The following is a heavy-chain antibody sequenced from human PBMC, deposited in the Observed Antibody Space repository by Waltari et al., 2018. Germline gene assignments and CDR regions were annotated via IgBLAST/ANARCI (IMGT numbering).Heavy chain of an antibody. J-gene: IGHJ6*02. CDR2: ITGTSRTK. Sequence: EIQLVQSGGGLVQPGGSLRLSCAASGFNMDDYSLNWVRKAPGKGLEWISYITGTSRTKFYADSVRGRFTISRDNAKNSLYLQMNSLRADDTAVYFCARPVRISGNYGLDVWGQGTTVIVSS. CDR1: GFNMDDYS. CDR3: ARPVRISGNYGLDV. V-gene: IGHV3-48*01.